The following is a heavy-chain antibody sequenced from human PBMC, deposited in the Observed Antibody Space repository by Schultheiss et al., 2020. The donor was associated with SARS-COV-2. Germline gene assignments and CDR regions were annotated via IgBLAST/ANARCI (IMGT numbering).Heavy chain of an antibody. CDR2: ISVSGGST. Sequence: GGSLRLSCSASGFTFSSYWMHWVRQAPGKGLEWVSAISVSGGSTYYADSVKGRFTISRDNSKNTLYLQMNSLRAEDTAVYYCAKVQVAGNLAFDIWGQGTMVTVSS. J-gene: IGHJ3*02. CDR1: GFTFSSYW. CDR3: AKVQVAGNLAFDI. V-gene: IGHV3-23*01. D-gene: IGHD6-19*01.